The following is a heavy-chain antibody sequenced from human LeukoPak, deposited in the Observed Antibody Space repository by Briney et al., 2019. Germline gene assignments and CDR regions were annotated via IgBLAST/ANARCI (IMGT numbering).Heavy chain of an antibody. CDR2: INHSGST. J-gene: IGHJ4*02. D-gene: IGHD3-10*01. CDR1: GGSFSGYY. CDR3: ARGLVRTRGGY. V-gene: IGHV4-34*01. Sequence: SQTLSPTRAVYGGSFSGYYWSSIRQPPGKGLEWIGEINHSGSTNSNPSLKSRVTISVDTSQNQCSLKLSSVTAADTAVYYCARGLVRTRGGYWGQGTLVTVSS.